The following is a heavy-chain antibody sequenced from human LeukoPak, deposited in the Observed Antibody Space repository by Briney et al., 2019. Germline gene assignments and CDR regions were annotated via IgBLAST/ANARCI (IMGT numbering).Heavy chain of an antibody. Sequence: GGSLRLSCAASGFTFDDYGMSWVRQAPGNRLESVCGINWNGGSTGYADSVKGRFTISRDNAKNSLYLQMNSLRAEDTALYYCAREGASRIVGATGLDIWGQGTMVTVSS. D-gene: IGHD1-26*01. V-gene: IGHV3-20*04. CDR3: AREGASRIVGATGLDI. CDR1: GFTFDDYG. J-gene: IGHJ3*02. CDR2: INWNGGST.